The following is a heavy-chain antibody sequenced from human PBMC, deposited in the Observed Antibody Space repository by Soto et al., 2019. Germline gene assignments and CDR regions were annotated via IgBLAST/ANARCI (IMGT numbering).Heavy chain of an antibody. Sequence: SETLSLTCTVSGGSISSYYWSWIRQPPGKGLEWIGYIFHSGSANYNPSLSSRVTMSIDTSKNQFSLKLTSVTAAGTAVYYCARAPSRDDCGGDCYPGGVDAFDIWGQGTMVTVSS. CDR1: GGSISSYY. V-gene: IGHV4-59*01. D-gene: IGHD2-21*02. CDR2: IFHSGSA. J-gene: IGHJ3*02. CDR3: ARAPSRDDCGGDCYPGGVDAFDI.